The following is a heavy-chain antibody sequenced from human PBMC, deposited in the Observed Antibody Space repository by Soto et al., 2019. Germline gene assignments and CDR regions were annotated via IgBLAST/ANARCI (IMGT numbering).Heavy chain of an antibody. Sequence: QVQLVQSGGEVKKPGASVKVSCKTSGYSFTTYGISWVRQAPGQGLEWMGWISAYNGNTNYAQKLQGRVTMTTDTTTSTAYMELRSLTSDDTAVYYCARDGPAPYYYYGMDVWGQGSTVTVSS. V-gene: IGHV1-18*01. J-gene: IGHJ6*02. CDR2: ISAYNGNT. CDR1: GYSFTTYG. CDR3: ARDGPAPYYYYGMDV.